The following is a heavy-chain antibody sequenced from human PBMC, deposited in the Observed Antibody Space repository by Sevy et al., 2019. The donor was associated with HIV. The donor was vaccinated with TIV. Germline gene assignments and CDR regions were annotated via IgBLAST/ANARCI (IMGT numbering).Heavy chain of an antibody. CDR2: IKSKTDGGTT. J-gene: IGHJ3*02. D-gene: IGHD3-3*01. V-gene: IGHV3-15*01. CDR3: TTDTGISDYDFWSGRDDTFDN. Sequence: GGSLRLSCAASGFTFSNAWMSWVRQAPGKGLELVGRIKSKTDGGTTDYAAPVKGRFTISTDESKNTLYLQMNSLKTEDTAVYYCTTDTGISDYDFWSGRDDTFDNWGQGTMVTVSS. CDR1: GFTFSNAW.